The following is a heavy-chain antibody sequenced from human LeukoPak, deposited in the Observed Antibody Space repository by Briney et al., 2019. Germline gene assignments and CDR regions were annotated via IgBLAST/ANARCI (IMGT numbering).Heavy chain of an antibody. V-gene: IGHV1-2*02. Sequence: GASVKVSCKASGYTFTDYFIHWVRQAPGQGLEWMVWLNPHSGVTKYAQKFQGRVTMTRDTSISTAYMDLSGLKSDDTAVYFCARELIEDQNWFDPWGQGTLVTVSS. CDR1: GYTFTDYF. D-gene: IGHD3-22*01. J-gene: IGHJ5*02. CDR3: ARELIEDQNWFDP. CDR2: LNPHSGVT.